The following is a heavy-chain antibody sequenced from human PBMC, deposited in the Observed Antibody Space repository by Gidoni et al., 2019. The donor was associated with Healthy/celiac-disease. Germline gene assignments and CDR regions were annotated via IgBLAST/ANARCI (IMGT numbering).Heavy chain of an antibody. D-gene: IGHD3-3*01. CDR2: ISGSGGST. J-gene: IGHJ3*02. CDR3: AKVMDVLRFLEWSPAQGSDAFDI. V-gene: IGHV3-23*01. CDR1: GFTFSSYA. Sequence: EVQLLESGGGLVQPGGSLRLSCAASGFTFSSYAMSWVRQAPGKGLEWVSAISGSGGSTYYADSVKGRFTISRDNSKNTLYLQMNSLRAEDTAVYYCAKVMDVLRFLEWSPAQGSDAFDIWGQGTMVTVSS.